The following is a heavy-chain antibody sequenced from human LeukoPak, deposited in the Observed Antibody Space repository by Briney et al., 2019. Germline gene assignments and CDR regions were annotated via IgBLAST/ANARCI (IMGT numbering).Heavy chain of an antibody. V-gene: IGHV3-9*01. D-gene: IGHD1-26*01. CDR2: ISWNSGSI. CDR1: GFTFDDYA. J-gene: IGHJ4*02. CDR3: AKDMRRLGGSLGPFDY. Sequence: PGRSLRLSCAASGFTFDDYAMHWVRQAPGKGLEWVSGISWNSGSIGYADSVKGRFTISRDNAKNSLYLQMNSLRAEDTALYYCAKDMRRLGGSLGPFDYWGQGTLVTVSS.